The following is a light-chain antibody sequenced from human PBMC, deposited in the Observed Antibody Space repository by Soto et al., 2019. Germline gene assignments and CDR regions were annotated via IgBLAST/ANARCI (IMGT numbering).Light chain of an antibody. CDR2: EVT. CDR1: SSDVGANNY. Sequence: QSALTQPPSASGSPGQSVTISCTGTSSDVGANNYVSWYQQHPGKAPKLMIYEVTKRPSGVPDRFSGSKSGNTASLTVSGLEAEDAADYYCSSSAGTNRVFGTGTKVTVL. J-gene: IGLJ1*01. V-gene: IGLV2-8*01. CDR3: SSSAGTNRV.